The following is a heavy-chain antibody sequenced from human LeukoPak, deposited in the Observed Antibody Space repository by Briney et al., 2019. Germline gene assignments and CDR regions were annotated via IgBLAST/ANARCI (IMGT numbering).Heavy chain of an antibody. V-gene: IGHV1-2*02. J-gene: IGHJ4*02. CDR2: INANSGGT. Sequence: ASVKVSCKASGYTFTGYYIHWVRQAPGHGLEWMGWINANSGGTNYAQRFQGRVTMTRDTSISTAYMELRRLRSDDTAVYYCARVAEDCSSTSCFAGVDYWGQGTLVTVSS. CDR1: GYTFTGYY. CDR3: ARVAEDCSSTSCFAGVDY. D-gene: IGHD2-2*01.